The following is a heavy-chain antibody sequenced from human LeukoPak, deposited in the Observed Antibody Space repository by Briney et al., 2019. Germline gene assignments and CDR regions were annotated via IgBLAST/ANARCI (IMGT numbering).Heavy chain of an antibody. D-gene: IGHD1-26*01. V-gene: IGHV3-23*01. J-gene: IGHJ6*03. CDR2: ISGSASST. CDR1: GFTFSNYA. Sequence: GGFLRLSCAASGFTFSNYAMSWVRQAPGKGLEWVSAISGSASSTYHADSVKGRFTISRDNSKNTLYLQMNSLRAEDTAVYYCAKGSGWEMSYYYYYMDVWGRGTTVTISS. CDR3: AKGSGWEMSYYYYYMDV.